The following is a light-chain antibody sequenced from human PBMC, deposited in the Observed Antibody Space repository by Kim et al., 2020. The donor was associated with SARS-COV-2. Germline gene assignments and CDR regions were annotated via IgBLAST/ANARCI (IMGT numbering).Light chain of an antibody. J-gene: IGKJ1*01. Sequence: ASVGDRVTITCRASQSISSWLAWYHQKPGKAPKLLIYDASSLESGVPSRFSGSGSGTEFTLTISSLQPDDFATYYCQQYNSYSPTFGQGTKVDIK. CDR1: QSISSW. CDR3: QQYNSYSPT. CDR2: DAS. V-gene: IGKV1-5*01.